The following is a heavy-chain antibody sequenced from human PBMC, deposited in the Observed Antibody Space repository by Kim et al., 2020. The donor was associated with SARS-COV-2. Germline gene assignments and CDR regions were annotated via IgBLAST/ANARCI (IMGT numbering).Heavy chain of an antibody. J-gene: IGHJ4*02. CDR2: LYPGVTT. Sequence: GGSLRLSCAASGFTVGSNYMTWVRQPPGKGLQWVSVLYPGVTTYYADSVKGRFTISRDNSKNTLYLQMNSLRVEDTAVYYCATVEPVAFRGGYYIDFWGQGTLVTVSS. V-gene: IGHV3-66*01. D-gene: IGHD2-15*01. CDR1: GFTVGSNY. CDR3: ATVEPVAFRGGYYIDF.